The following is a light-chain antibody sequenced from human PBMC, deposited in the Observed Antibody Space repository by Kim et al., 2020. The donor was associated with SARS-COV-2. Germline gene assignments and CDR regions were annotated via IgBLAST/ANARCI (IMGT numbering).Light chain of an antibody. V-gene: IGKV3-15*01. CDR2: GAS. CDR1: QSVGSN. Sequence: SPGDRATLACRASQSVGSNIAWYQQIPGQAPRLLIYGASMRASGIPARFSGSGSGTEFTLTISTLQSEDFAVYYCQQYHKSPPLTFGGGTKVVIK. CDR3: QQYHKSPPLT. J-gene: IGKJ4*01.